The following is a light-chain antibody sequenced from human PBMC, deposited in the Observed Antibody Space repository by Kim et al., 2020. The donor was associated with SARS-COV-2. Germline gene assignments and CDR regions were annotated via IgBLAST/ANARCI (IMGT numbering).Light chain of an antibody. CDR3: QSYNRDNVI. CDR1: SGSIDDSY. V-gene: IGLV6-57*03. J-gene: IGLJ2*01. Sequence: GKTVTSTCTRCSGSIDDSYVKWYRRRPGGVPTTVIYADDQSPSGVSDRFSGSIDNSSNSAALASSGLRTEDEADYYCQSYNRDNVIFGGGTQLTVL. CDR2: ADD.